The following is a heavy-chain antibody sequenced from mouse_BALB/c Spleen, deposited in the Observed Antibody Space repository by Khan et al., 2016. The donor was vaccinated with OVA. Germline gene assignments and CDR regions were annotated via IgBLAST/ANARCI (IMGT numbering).Heavy chain of an antibody. V-gene: IGHV5-6*01. CDR2: ISSVGDYT. J-gene: IGHJ3*01. CDR3: AISLAGSFVY. CDR1: GFTFSSYS. Sequence: EVELVESGGDLVKPGGSLKLSCAASGFTFSSYSMSWVRQTPDKRLEWVTTISSVGDYTYSPDSVKGRFTISRDNAKNTLYLQMSSLKSEDTARDYCAISLAGSFVYWGQGTLVTVSA. D-gene: IGHD1-1*01.